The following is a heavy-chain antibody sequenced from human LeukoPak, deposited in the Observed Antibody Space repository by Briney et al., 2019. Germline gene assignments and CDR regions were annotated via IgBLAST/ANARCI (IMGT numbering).Heavy chain of an antibody. Sequence: SVKVSXKASGGTFSSYTISWVRQAPGQGLEWMGRIIPILGIANYAQKFQGRVTITADKSTSTAYMELSSLRSEDTAVYYCARVEWTTTLIAPDAFDIWGQGTMVTVSS. CDR3: ARVEWTTTLIAPDAFDI. CDR1: GGTFSSYT. V-gene: IGHV1-69*02. CDR2: IIPILGIA. J-gene: IGHJ3*02. D-gene: IGHD3-3*01.